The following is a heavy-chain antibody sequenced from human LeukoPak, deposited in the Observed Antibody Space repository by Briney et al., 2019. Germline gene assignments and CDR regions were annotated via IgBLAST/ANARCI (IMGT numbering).Heavy chain of an antibody. V-gene: IGHV1-18*01. CDR1: GYTFTSYG. CDR3: ARGVDIAAFDQFGP. Sequence: GASVKVSCKASGYTFTSYGISWVRQAPGQGLEWMGWISAYNGNTNYSQNLQGRVTMTTDTSTSTAYMELRSLRSEDTAVYYCARGVDIAAFDQFGPWGQGTLVTVSS. CDR2: ISAYNGNT. J-gene: IGHJ5*02. D-gene: IGHD6-13*01.